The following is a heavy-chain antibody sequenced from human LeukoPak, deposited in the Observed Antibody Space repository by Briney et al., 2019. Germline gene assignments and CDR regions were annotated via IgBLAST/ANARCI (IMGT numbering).Heavy chain of an antibody. CDR2: ISGSGGST. CDR3: AKGQLRYCSGGSCYPNQGYFDY. CDR1: GFTFSSYA. Sequence: GSLSLSCAASGFTFSSYAMSWVRPAPGKGLEWVSAISGSGGSTYYADSVKGRFTISRDNSKNTLYLQMNSLRAEDTAVYYCAKGQLRYCSGGSCYPNQGYFDYWGQGTLVTVSS. J-gene: IGHJ4*02. V-gene: IGHV3-23*01. D-gene: IGHD2-15*01.